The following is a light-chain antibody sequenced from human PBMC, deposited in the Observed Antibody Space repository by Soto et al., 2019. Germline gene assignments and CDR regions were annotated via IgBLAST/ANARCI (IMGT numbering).Light chain of an antibody. CDR1: NSNIGSDT. Sequence: QSVLTQPPSTSGTPGQRVTISCSGRNSNIGSDTVNWYQQVPGTAPKLLIHSSNQRPSGVPDRFSGSKSGTSASLVISGLQSEDEADYYCATWDDSLNGPVFGGGTKLT. CDR2: SSN. CDR3: ATWDDSLNGPV. V-gene: IGLV1-44*01. J-gene: IGLJ2*01.